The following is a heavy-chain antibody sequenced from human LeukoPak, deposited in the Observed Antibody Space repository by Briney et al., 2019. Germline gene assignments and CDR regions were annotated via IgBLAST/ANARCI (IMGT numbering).Heavy chain of an antibody. J-gene: IGHJ2*01. Sequence: TGGSLRLSCAASGFTFSSYGMHWVRQAPGKGLEWVAVISYDGSNKYYADSVKGRFTISRDNSKNTLYLLMNSLRAEDTAVYYCAKGTYYYGSTESTGSWYFDLWGRGTLVTVSS. CDR1: GFTFSSYG. V-gene: IGHV3-30*18. D-gene: IGHD3-10*01. CDR2: ISYDGSNK. CDR3: AKGTYYYGSTESTGSWYFDL.